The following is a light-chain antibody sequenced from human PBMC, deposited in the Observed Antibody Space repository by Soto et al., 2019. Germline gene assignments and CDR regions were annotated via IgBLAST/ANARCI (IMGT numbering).Light chain of an antibody. CDR1: TSNIGNDY. V-gene: IGLV1-51*01. Sequence: QSALTQPPSVSAAPGQKVTISCSGSTSNIGNDYVSWFQQLPGTAPKLLIYNNNQRPSGIPDRFSGSKFGTSGTLAITGLQTGDEADYYCGTWDSSLSVFVFGTGTKLTVL. J-gene: IGLJ1*01. CDR3: GTWDSSLSVFV. CDR2: NNN.